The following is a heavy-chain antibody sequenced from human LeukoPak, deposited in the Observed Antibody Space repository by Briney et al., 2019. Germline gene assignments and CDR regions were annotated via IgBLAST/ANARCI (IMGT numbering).Heavy chain of an antibody. CDR2: ISAYNGNT. J-gene: IGHJ4*02. CDR1: GGTFSSYA. CDR3: ARVPYYYDSSGYFY. D-gene: IGHD3-22*01. Sequence: ASVKVSCKASGGTFSSYAISWVRQAPGQGLEWMGWISAYNGNTNYAQKLQGRVTMTTDTSTSTAYMELRSLRSDDTAVYYCARVPYYYDSSGYFYWGQGTLVTVSS. V-gene: IGHV1-18*01.